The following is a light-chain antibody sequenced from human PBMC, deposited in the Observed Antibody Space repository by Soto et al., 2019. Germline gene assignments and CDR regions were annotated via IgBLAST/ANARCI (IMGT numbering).Light chain of an antibody. V-gene: IGLV1-47*01. CDR1: SSNIGSNY. CDR3: AAWDDSLSGRYV. CDR2: RNN. Sequence: QSVLTQTPSASGTPGQRVTISCSGSSSNIGSNYVYWYQQLPGTAPKLLIHRNNQRPSGVPDRFSGSKSGTSASLAISGLRSEDEADYYCAAWDDSLSGRYVCGTGTNLTVL. J-gene: IGLJ1*01.